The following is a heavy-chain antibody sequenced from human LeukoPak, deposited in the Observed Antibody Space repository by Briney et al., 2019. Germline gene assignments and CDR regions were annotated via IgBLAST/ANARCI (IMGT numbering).Heavy chain of an antibody. Sequence: ASGKVSCKASGYTFTSFDINWVRQASGQGLEWMGWMNPSSANTGYGQKFQGRVTMTTNTSISTSYMELSSLSSEDTAVYYCARGRGGWYFDPWGQGTLVTVSS. V-gene: IGHV1-8*01. CDR3: ARGRGGWYFDP. CDR1: GYTFTSFD. D-gene: IGHD6-19*01. CDR2: MNPSSANT. J-gene: IGHJ5*02.